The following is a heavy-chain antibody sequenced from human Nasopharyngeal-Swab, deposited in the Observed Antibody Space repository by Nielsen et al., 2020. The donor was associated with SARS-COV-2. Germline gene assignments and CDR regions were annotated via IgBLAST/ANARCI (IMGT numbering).Heavy chain of an antibody. D-gene: IGHD1-26*01. CDR3: ARGGGSYDRYFDY. V-gene: IGHV3-21*01. Sequence: GESLKISCAASGFTFSSYSMNWVRQAPGKGLEWVSSISSSSSYIYYADSVKGRFTISRDNAKNSLYLQMNSLRAEDTAVYYCARGGGSYDRYFDYWGQGTLVTVSP. CDR2: ISSSSSYI. CDR1: GFTFSSYS. J-gene: IGHJ4*02.